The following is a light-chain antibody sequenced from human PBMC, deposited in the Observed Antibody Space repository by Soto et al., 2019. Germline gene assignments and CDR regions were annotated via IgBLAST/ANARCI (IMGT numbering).Light chain of an antibody. Sequence: IQMTQSAXSLSASVGNRVTITCRDSQSISSWLAWDQRKPGKAPKLLSYYASSMESGVPSRFSGSGSGTDFTLTISSLQPEDFSTYYGQQSYSTPRSTVGQGTRLEI. CDR1: QSISSW. J-gene: IGKJ5*01. CDR3: QQSYSTPRST. V-gene: IGKV1-39*01. CDR2: YAS.